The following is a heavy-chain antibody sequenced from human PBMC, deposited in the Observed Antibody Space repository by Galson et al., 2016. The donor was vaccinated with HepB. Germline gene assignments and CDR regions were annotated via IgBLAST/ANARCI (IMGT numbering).Heavy chain of an antibody. CDR2: IYPIYSDT. J-gene: IGHJ4*02. Sequence: QSGAEVKKPGESLKISCKASGYSFTSFWIGWVRQMPGNGLEWLGIIYPIYSDTKYSPSFEGQVTISVDKSISTAYLQWSSLKASDSAMYYCARHEMATIDYWGQGTLVTVSS. V-gene: IGHV5-51*01. D-gene: IGHD5-24*01. CDR3: ARHEMATIDY. CDR1: GYSFTSFW.